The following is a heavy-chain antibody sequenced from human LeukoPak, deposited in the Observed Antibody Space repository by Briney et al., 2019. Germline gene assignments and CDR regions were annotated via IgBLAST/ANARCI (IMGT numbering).Heavy chain of an antibody. V-gene: IGHV3-9*01. Sequence: LSLSCAASGFTFNDHAMHWVRQAPGKGLEWVSGISWNSGSIGYADSVKGRFTISRDNAKNSLYLQMNSLRAEDTALYYCAKQGPVTTYLGLPDYWGPGTLVTVSS. CDR3: AKQGPVTTYLGLPDY. J-gene: IGHJ4*02. D-gene: IGHD4-17*01. CDR2: ISWNSGSI. CDR1: GFTFNDHA.